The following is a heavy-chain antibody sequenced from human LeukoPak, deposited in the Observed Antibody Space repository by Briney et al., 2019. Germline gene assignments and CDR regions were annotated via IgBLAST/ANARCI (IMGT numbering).Heavy chain of an antibody. V-gene: IGHV1-8*01. D-gene: IGHD3-10*01. CDR1: GFTFTNYD. Sequence: ASVKVSCKASGFTFTNYDINWVRQATGQGLEWMGWMNPINGNTGYAQKFQGRVTMTRDTSISTAYMELRSLTSEDTAVYYCVRDGEGVAISVNYWFDPCGQGTLVTVSS. J-gene: IGHJ5*02. CDR3: VRDGEGVAISVNYWFDP. CDR2: MNPINGNT.